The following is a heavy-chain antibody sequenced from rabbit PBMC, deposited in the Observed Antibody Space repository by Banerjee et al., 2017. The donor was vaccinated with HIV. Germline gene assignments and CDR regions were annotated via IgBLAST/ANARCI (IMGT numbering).Heavy chain of an antibody. D-gene: IGHD1-1*01. Sequence: QSLEESGGDLVKPGASLTLTCTASGLDFSSSYWICWVRQAPGKGLEWIGCIYTGSSGSTAYASWVNGRFTISRDNTQNTVSLQMTSLTVADTATYFCARDPYARTSGDLTLWGPGTLVTVS. V-gene: IGHV1S40*01. CDR2: IYTGSSGST. CDR1: GLDFSSSYW. J-gene: IGHJ4*01. CDR3: ARDPYARTSGDLTL.